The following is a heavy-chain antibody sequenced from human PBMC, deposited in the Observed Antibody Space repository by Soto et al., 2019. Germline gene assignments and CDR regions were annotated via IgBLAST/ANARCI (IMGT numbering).Heavy chain of an antibody. J-gene: IGHJ6*02. D-gene: IGHD1-26*01. CDR2: FSGSGGNI. V-gene: IGHV3-23*01. CDR3: AKDPPWTVGPLAMDV. CDR1: GFAFSTHA. Sequence: EVQLLESGGGLVQPGGSLRLSCVASGFAFSTHAMSWVRQAPGKGLEWVSTFSGSGGNIYYAESVKGRLTISRDDSKNTMYLQMDSLRVEDTAVYYCAKDPPWTVGPLAMDVWGQGTTVTVSS.